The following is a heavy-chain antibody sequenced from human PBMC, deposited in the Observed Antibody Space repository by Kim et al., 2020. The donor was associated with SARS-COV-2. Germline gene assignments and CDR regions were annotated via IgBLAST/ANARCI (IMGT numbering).Heavy chain of an antibody. V-gene: IGHV4-39*01. J-gene: IGHJ6*02. CDR2: IYYSGST. D-gene: IGHD2-2*02. CDR3: ARSFSDIVVVPAAIQLNLVGMDV. CDR1: GGSISSSSYY. Sequence: SETLSLTCTVSGGSISSSSYYWGWIRQPPGKGLEWIGSIYYSGSTYYNPSLKSRVTISVDTSKNQFSLKLSSVTAADTAVYYCARSFSDIVVVPAAIQLNLVGMDVWGQGTTVTVSS.